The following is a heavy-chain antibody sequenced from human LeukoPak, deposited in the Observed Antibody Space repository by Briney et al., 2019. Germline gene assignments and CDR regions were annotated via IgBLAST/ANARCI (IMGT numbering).Heavy chain of an antibody. CDR3: VRPGSKY. D-gene: IGHD3-10*01. V-gene: IGHV3-7*01. CDR1: GFTFIGYW. J-gene: IGHJ4*02. Sequence: QSGGSLRLSCAASGFTFIGYWMSWVRQAPGKGLEWLANIKEDGSEKYYVDSVKGRFIISRDNAKNSLYLQMNSLRVEDTAVYYCVRPGSKYWGQGALVTVSS. CDR2: IKEDGSEK.